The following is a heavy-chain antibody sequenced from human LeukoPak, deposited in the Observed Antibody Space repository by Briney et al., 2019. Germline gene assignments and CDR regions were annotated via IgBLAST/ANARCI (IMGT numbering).Heavy chain of an antibody. V-gene: IGHV4-39*01. CDR3: ARRRNTVTNNWFDP. CDR2: IYYSGST. Sequence: SETLSLTCTVSGGSISSSSYYWGWIRQPPGKGLEWIGSIYYSGSTSYNPSLKSRVTISVDTSKNQFSLKLSSVTAADTAVYYCARRRNTVTNNWFDPWGQGTLVTVSS. CDR1: GGSISSSSYY. J-gene: IGHJ5*02. D-gene: IGHD4-11*01.